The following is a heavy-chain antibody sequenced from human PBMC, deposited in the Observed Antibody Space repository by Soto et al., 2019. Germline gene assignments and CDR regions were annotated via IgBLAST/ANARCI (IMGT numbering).Heavy chain of an antibody. CDR3: TRHRDSSGYYYLD. CDR2: IRSKANSYAT. V-gene: IGHV3-73*02. CDR1: GFTFSGSA. Sequence: EVQLVESGGGLVQPGGSLKLSCAASGFTFSGSAMHWVRQASGKGLEWVGRIRSKANSYATAYAASVKGRFTISRDDSKNTAYLQMNSLKTEDTAVYYCTRHRDSSGYYYLDWGQGTLVTVSS. D-gene: IGHD3-22*01. J-gene: IGHJ4*02.